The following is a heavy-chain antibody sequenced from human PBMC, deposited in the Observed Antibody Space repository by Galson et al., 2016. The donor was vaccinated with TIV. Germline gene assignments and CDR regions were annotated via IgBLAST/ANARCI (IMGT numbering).Heavy chain of an antibody. D-gene: IGHD6-13*01. V-gene: IGHV3-23*01. J-gene: IGHJ4*02. CDR2: INYNGDRT. CDR1: GFIFTNHA. Sequence: SLRLSCASTGFIFTNHAMTWIRQAPGKGLEWVSTINYNGDRTFYADSVKGRFTISRDNSKNTLFLQMDRLGADDTAVYYCARGHSSGWSTNFDCWSQGTLVTVSS. CDR3: ARGHSSGWSTNFDC.